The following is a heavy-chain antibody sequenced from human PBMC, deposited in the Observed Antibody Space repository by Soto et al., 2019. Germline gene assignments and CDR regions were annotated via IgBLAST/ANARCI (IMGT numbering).Heavy chain of an antibody. D-gene: IGHD6-19*01. Sequence: EVQLLESGGGLVQPGGSLRLSCAASGFTFSSYAISWVRQAPGKGLEWVSAISGSGGSTYYADSVKGRFTISRDNSKNTLYLQMNSLRAEDTAVYYCAKDRDSSGWSPYWGQGTLVTVSS. CDR1: GFTFSSYA. V-gene: IGHV3-23*01. CDR3: AKDRDSSGWSPY. J-gene: IGHJ4*02. CDR2: ISGSGGST.